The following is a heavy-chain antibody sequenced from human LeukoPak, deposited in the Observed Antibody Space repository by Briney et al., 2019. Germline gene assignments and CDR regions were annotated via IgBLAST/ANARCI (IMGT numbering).Heavy chain of an antibody. J-gene: IGHJ4*02. CDR1: GGSISSYY. CDR3: ARRSSGYLGDHFDY. V-gene: IGHV4-39*01. CDR2: IYYSGNT. Sequence: PSETLSLTCTVSGGSISSYYWGWIRQPPGKGLEWIGSIYYSGNTYYNPSLKSRVTISVDTSKNQFSLKLSSVTAADTAVYYCARRSSGYLGDHFDYWGQGTLVTVSS. D-gene: IGHD3-22*01.